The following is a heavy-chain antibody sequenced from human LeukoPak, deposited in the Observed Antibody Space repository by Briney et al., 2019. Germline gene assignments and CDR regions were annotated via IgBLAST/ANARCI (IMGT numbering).Heavy chain of an antibody. J-gene: IGHJ4*02. D-gene: IGHD5-18*01. V-gene: IGHV3-23*01. Sequence: GGSLRLSCAASGFTFSSYAMSWVRQAPGKGLEWVSAISGSGGSTYYADSVKGRFTISRDNAQNSLFLQMNSLRAEDTAVYYCARSWAYSYATGDYWGQGTLVTVSS. CDR2: ISGSGGST. CDR1: GFTFSSYA. CDR3: ARSWAYSYATGDY.